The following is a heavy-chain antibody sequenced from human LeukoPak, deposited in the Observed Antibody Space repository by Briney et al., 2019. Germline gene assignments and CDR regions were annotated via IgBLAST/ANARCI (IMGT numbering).Heavy chain of an antibody. Sequence: PGRSLRLSCAASGFTFSSYGMHWVRQAPGKGLEWVSSISSSSTYIYYADSVKGRFTISRDNAKNSLYLQMNSLSAEDTAVYYCARDRDFDYWGQGTLVTVSS. CDR2: ISSSSTYI. V-gene: IGHV3-21*01. J-gene: IGHJ4*02. CDR1: GFTFSSYG. CDR3: ARDRDFDY.